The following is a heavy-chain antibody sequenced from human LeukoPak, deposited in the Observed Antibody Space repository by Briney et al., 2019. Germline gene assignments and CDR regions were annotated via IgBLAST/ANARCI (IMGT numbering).Heavy chain of an antibody. D-gene: IGHD3-22*01. J-gene: IGHJ4*02. CDR3: ARGASYDSSGPEVNLDFDY. CDR2: INPNSGGT. Sequence: ASVKVSCTASGGTFSSYAISWVRQAPGQGLEWMGWINPNSGGTNYAQKFQGWVTMTRDTSISTAYMELSRLRSDDTAVYYCARGASYDSSGPEVNLDFDYWGQGTLVTVSS. V-gene: IGHV1-2*04. CDR1: GGTFSSYA.